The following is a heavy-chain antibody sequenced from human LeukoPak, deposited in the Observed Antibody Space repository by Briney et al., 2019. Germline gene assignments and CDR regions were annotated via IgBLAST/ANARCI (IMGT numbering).Heavy chain of an antibody. CDR1: GYGFRSYW. J-gene: IGHJ6*02. CDR3: SRHGWQLHGRGMDV. CDR2: IYPADSDT. V-gene: IGHV5-51*01. Sequence: GESLKISCKGSGYGFRSYWIGGVRQMPGKGLKWLGIIYPADSDTRYSPSLQGQVTISVDRSISTAYLQWGSLQASDTAVYYCSRHGWQLHGRGMDVWGQGTTVTVPS. D-gene: IGHD5-24*01.